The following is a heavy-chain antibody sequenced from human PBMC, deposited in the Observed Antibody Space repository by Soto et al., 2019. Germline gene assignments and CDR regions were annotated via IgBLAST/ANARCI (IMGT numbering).Heavy chain of an antibody. CDR2: IYPGDSDT. CDR1: GYTFTNYF. D-gene: IGHD6-6*01. CDR3: ARRRTRAARPYYYGMDV. Sequence: GESLKISCKGSGYTFTNYFITWVRQMPGKGLEWMGIIYPGDSDTRYSPSFQGQVTISADKSISTAYLQWSSLKASDTATYYCARRRTRAARPYYYGMDVWGQGTTVTVS. J-gene: IGHJ6*02. V-gene: IGHV5-51*01.